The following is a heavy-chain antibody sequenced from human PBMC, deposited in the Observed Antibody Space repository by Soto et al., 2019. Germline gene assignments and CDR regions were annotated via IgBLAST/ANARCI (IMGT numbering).Heavy chain of an antibody. D-gene: IGHD1-26*01. CDR1: GGTFSRYA. Sequence: SVKVSCKASGGTFSRYAISWVRQGTGQGLEWMGGIIPIFGTANYAQKFQGRVTITADESTSTSYMELSSLRFVDTAVSFCARAIVGPTTTGWLDPWGQGTLVTDSS. CDR3: ARAIVGPTTTGWLDP. V-gene: IGHV1-69*13. CDR2: IIPIFGTA. J-gene: IGHJ5*02.